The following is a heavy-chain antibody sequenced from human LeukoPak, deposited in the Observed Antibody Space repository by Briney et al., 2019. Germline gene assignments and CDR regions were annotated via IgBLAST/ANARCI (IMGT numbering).Heavy chain of an antibody. CDR2: IYYSGST. V-gene: IGHV4-59*08. CDR3: ARGSGVGELNWFDP. J-gene: IGHJ5*02. D-gene: IGHD3-16*01. Sequence: SETLSLTCTVSGGSISSYYWSWIRQPPGKGLEWIGYIYYSGSTNYNPSLKSRVTISVDTSKNQFSLKLSSVTAADTAVYYCARGSGVGELNWFDPWGQGTLVTVSS. CDR1: GGSISSYY.